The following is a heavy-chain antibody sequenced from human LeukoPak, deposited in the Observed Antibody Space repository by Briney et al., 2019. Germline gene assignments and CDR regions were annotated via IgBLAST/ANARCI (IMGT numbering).Heavy chain of an antibody. V-gene: IGHV3-30*18. CDR3: AKSPGGFYAFDI. Sequence: PGRSLRLSCAASGFTFSSYGMHWVRQAPGKGLEWVAVISYDGSNKYYADSVKGRFTISRDNSKNTLYLQMNSLRAEDTAVYYCAKSPGGFYAFDIWGQGTMVTVSS. CDR1: GFTFSSYG. CDR2: ISYDGSNK. J-gene: IGHJ3*02. D-gene: IGHD5-12*01.